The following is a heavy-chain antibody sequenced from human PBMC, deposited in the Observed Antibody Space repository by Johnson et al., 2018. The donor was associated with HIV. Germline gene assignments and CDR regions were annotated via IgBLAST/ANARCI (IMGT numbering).Heavy chain of an antibody. V-gene: IGHV3-30*19. D-gene: IGHD4-17*01. CDR2: ISYDGSNK. J-gene: IGHJ3*02. Sequence: QVQLVESGGGVVQPGGSLRLSCAASGFTFSTYGMHWVRQAPGKGLEWVAVISYDGSNKYYADSVKGRFTISRDNSKNTLYLQMNSLRAEDTALYYCAKGADYADYEGAFDIWGQGTMVTVSS. CDR1: GFTFSTYG. CDR3: AKGADYADYEGAFDI.